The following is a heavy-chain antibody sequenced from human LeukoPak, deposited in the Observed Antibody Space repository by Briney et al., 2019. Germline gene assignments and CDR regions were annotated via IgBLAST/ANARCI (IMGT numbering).Heavy chain of an antibody. CDR1: GFTFSSYA. J-gene: IGHJ4*02. CDR2: ISGSGGST. V-gene: IGHV3-23*01. CDR3: AKEDQTDYDFWSGYYSYFDY. D-gene: IGHD3-3*01. Sequence: GGSLRLSCAASGFTFSSYAMSWVRQAPGKGLEWVSAISGSGGSTYYADSVKGRFTISRDNSKNTLYLQMNSLRAEDTAVYYCAKEDQTDYDFWSGYYSYFDYWGQGTLVTVSS.